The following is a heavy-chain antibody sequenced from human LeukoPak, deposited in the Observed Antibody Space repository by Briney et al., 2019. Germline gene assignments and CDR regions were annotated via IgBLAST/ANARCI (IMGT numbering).Heavy chain of an antibody. CDR1: GYSFTSYW. CDR3: ARTSGITIFGVVRGYYFDY. D-gene: IGHD3-3*01. V-gene: IGHV5-51*01. Sequence: GESLKISCKGSGYSFTSYWIGWVRQMPGKGLEWMGIIYPGDSDTGYSPSFQGQVTISADQSISTAYLQWSSLKASDTAMYYCARTSGITIFGVVRGYYFDYWGQGTLVTVSS. J-gene: IGHJ4*02. CDR2: IYPGDSDT.